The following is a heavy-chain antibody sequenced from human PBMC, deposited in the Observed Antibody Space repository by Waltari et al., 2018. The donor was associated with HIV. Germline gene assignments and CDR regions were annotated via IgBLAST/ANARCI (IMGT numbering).Heavy chain of an antibody. CDR3: VILQYSYVFDL. V-gene: IGHV4-39*01. J-gene: IGHJ2*01. Sequence: QVQLQEWGPGLVKPSETLSLTCTVPGGSISSSNYYWAWVRQPPGKGLEWIGSMSYSGSTYNNPSLKSRVTISIDTAKNQLSLKLTSVTAADTAVYYCVILQYSYVFDLWGRGTLVTVSS. CDR2: MSYSGST. D-gene: IGHD3-10*02. CDR1: GGSISSSNYY.